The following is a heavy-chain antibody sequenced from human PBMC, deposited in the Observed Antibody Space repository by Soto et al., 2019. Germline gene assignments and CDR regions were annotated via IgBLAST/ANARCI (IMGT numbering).Heavy chain of an antibody. J-gene: IGHJ4*02. CDR1: GGSISSYY. D-gene: IGHD6-13*01. CDR3: ARDSSSWNQFDY. CDR2: IYYSGKT. V-gene: IGHV4-59*12. Sequence: PSETLSLTCTVSGGSISSYYWTWIRQPPGKGLEWIGYIYYSGKTNYSPSLKSRVTISVDTSANLFSLELRSVTAADTAVYYCARDSSSWNQFDYWGQGILVTVSS.